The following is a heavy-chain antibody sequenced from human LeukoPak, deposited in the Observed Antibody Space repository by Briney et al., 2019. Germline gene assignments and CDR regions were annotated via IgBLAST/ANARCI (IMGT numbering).Heavy chain of an antibody. D-gene: IGHD1-14*01. CDR3: ARENQEEFDY. J-gene: IGHJ4*02. CDR2: ISSSSSYI. Sequence: PGGSLRLSCAASGFTFSDYYMSWIRQAPGKGLEWVSSISSSSSYIYYADSVKGRFTISRDNAKNSLYLQMNSLRAEDTAVYYCARENQEEFDYWGQGTLVTVSS. CDR1: GFTFSDYY. V-gene: IGHV3-11*06.